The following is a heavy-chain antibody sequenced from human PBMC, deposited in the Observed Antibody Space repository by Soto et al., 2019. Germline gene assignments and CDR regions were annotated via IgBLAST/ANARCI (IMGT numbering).Heavy chain of an antibody. Sequence: SETLSLTCAAYGGSFSGYYWSWIRQPPGKGLEWIGEINHSGSTNYNPSLKSRVTISVDTSKNQFSLKLSSVTAADTAVYYCATFPGPTDTAMVRGHYFDYWGQGTLVTVSS. D-gene: IGHD5-18*01. J-gene: IGHJ4*02. CDR2: INHSGST. CDR3: ATFPGPTDTAMVRGHYFDY. CDR1: GGSFSGYY. V-gene: IGHV4-34*01.